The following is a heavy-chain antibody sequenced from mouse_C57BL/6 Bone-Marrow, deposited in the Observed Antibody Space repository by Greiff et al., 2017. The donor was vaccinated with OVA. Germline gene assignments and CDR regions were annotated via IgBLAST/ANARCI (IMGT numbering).Heavy chain of an antibody. V-gene: IGHV1-5*01. Sequence: VQLQQSGTVLARPGASVKMSCKTSGYTFTSYWMHWVKQRPGQGLEWIGAIYPGNSDTSYNQKFKGKAKLTADKSSNTAYMQLSSLTSEDSAVYFCARRVLRPYWYFDVWGTGTTVTVSS. CDR3: ARRVLRPYWYFDV. CDR2: IYPGNSDT. D-gene: IGHD1-2*01. CDR1: GYTFTSYW. J-gene: IGHJ1*03.